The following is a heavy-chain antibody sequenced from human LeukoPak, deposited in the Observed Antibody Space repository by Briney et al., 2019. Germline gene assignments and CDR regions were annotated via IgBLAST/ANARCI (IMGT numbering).Heavy chain of an antibody. Sequence: SETLSLTCTVSIGSISNYYWSWIRQPPGKGLEWIGYISYSGSTKYNPSLKSRVTISVDTSKNQFSLKLSSVTAADTAVYYCARGPNSGTPRWFDPWGQGTLVTVSS. D-gene: IGHD1-26*01. CDR1: IGSISNYY. CDR3: ARGPNSGTPRWFDP. CDR2: ISYSGST. V-gene: IGHV4-59*08. J-gene: IGHJ5*02.